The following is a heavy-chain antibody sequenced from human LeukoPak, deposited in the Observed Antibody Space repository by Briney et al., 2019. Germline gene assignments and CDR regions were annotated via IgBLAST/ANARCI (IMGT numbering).Heavy chain of an antibody. CDR2: IYHSGST. J-gene: IGHJ4*02. CDR3: ARDKRGSGSYYNLFDY. D-gene: IGHD3-10*01. CDR1: GYSISSVYY. Sequence: PSETLSLTCIVSGYSISSVYYWGWIRQPPGKGLEWIGSIYHSGSTYYNPSLKSRVTISVDTSKNQFSLKLSSVTAADTAVYYCARDKRGSGSYYNLFDYWGQGTLVTVSS. V-gene: IGHV4-38-2*02.